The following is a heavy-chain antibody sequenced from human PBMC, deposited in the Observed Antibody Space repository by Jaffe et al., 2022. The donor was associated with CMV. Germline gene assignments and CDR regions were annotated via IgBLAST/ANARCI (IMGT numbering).Heavy chain of an antibody. CDR2: ISYDGSNK. J-gene: IGHJ6*02. D-gene: IGHD4-17*01. CDR1: GFTFSSYG. CDR3: AKSPYGDYGPVYYYYGMDV. V-gene: IGHV3-30*18. Sequence: QVQLVESGGGVVQPGRSLRLSCAASGFTFSSYGMHWVRQAPGKGLEWVAVISYDGSNKYYADSVKGRFTISRDNSKNTLYLQMNSLRAEDTAVYYCAKSPYGDYGPVYYYYGMDVWGQGTTVTVSS.